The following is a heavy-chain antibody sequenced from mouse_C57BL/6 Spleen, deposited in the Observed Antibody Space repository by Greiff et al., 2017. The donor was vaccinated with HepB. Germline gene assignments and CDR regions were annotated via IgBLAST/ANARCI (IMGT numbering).Heavy chain of an antibody. D-gene: IGHD1-1*01. CDR3: ARYPDYYGSSYDAMDY. CDR2: IYPRSGNT. CDR1: GYTFTSYG. J-gene: IGHJ4*01. V-gene: IGHV1-81*01. Sequence: VQRVESGAELARPGASVKLSCKASGYTFTSYGISWVKQRTGQGLEWIGEIYPRSGNTYYNEKFKGKATLTADKSSSTAYMELRSLTSEDSAVYFCARYPDYYGSSYDAMDYWGQGTSVTVSS.